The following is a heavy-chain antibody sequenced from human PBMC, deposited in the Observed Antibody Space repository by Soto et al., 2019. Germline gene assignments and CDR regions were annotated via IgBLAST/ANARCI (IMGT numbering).Heavy chain of an antibody. Sequence: ASVKVSCRASGYTFTSYGISWVRQTPGQGLEWMGWISAYNGNTNYTQKLQGRVTMTTDTSTSTAYMELRSLRSDDTAVYYCARVLVWPGIAAADRTYYYYGMDVWGQGTTVTVSS. J-gene: IGHJ6*02. V-gene: IGHV1-18*04. CDR3: ARVLVWPGIAAADRTYYYYGMDV. CDR1: GYTFTSYG. D-gene: IGHD6-13*01. CDR2: ISAYNGNT.